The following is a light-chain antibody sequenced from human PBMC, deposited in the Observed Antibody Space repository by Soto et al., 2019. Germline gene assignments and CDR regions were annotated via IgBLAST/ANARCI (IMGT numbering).Light chain of an antibody. Sequence: QSALTQPASVSGSPGQSITISCTGTSGDVGGSDFVSWYQLHPGEAPKVLIYDVRNRPSGISNRFSASKSGNTASLTISGLQAEDEAEYYCSSYTTINTVVFGGGTKLRP. CDR1: SGDVGGSDF. J-gene: IGLJ3*02. CDR2: DVR. CDR3: SSYTTINTVV. V-gene: IGLV2-14*03.